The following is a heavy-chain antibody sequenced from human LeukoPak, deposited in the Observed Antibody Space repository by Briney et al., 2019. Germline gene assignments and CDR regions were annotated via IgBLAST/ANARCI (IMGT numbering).Heavy chain of an antibody. CDR1: GYTLTGYY. D-gene: IGHD2-2*01. Sequence: ASVKVSCKASGYTLTGYYMHWVRQAPGQGVEWMGWINPNNGGTNYAQKFQGRVTMTRDTSISTAYMELSRLTSDDTAVYYCARGRGTTSSNFDYWGQGTLVTVSS. V-gene: IGHV1-2*02. CDR3: ARGRGTTSSNFDY. J-gene: IGHJ4*02. CDR2: INPNNGGT.